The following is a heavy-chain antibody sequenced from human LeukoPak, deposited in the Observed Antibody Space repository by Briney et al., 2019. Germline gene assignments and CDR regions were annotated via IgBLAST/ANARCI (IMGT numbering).Heavy chain of an antibody. Sequence: GGSLRLSCAASGFTFSSYGMHWVRQAPGKGLEWVAVISYDGSNKYYADSVKGRFTISRDNSKNTLYLQMNSLRAEDTAVYYCAKDWSSASPYWGQGTLVTVSS. CDR3: AKDWSSASPY. J-gene: IGHJ4*02. D-gene: IGHD2-2*01. CDR2: ISYDGSNK. CDR1: GFTFSSYG. V-gene: IGHV3-30*18.